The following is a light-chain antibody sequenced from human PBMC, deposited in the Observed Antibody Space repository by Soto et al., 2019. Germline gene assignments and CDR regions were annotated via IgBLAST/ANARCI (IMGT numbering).Light chain of an antibody. V-gene: IGLV1-40*01. Sequence: VLTQPPSVSGAPGQRVTISCTGSSSNIGAGYDVHWYQQLPGTAPKLLIHGNNNRPSGVPDRFSGSKSGTSASLAFAGLQAEDEADYYCQSYDSSLSAYVFGTGTKVTVL. J-gene: IGLJ1*01. CDR1: SSNIGAGYD. CDR3: QSYDSSLSAYV. CDR2: GNN.